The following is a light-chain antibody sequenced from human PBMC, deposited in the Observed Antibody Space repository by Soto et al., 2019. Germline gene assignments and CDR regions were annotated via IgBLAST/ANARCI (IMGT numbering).Light chain of an antibody. CDR1: QTISSW. J-gene: IGKJ1*01. CDR2: KAS. Sequence: DIQMTQSPSTLSASVGDRVTITCRACQTISSWLAWYQQKPGKAPKVLIYKASSLESGVPSRFSGSGYGTEFTLTISSLQPDDFAIYYCQQYNSYSAWTFGQGTKVEIK. V-gene: IGKV1-5*03. CDR3: QQYNSYSAWT.